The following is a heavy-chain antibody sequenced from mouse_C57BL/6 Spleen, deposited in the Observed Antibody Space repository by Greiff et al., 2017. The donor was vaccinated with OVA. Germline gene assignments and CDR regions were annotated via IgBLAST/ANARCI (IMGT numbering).Heavy chain of an antibody. D-gene: IGHD1-1*01. V-gene: IGHV3-1*01. CDR1: GYSITSGYD. Sequence: EVQLQESGPGMVKPSQSLSLTCTVPGYSITSGYDWHWIRHFPGNKLEWMGYISYSGSTNYNPSLKSRISITHDTSKNHFFLKLNSVTTEDTATYYCARDSYYGSSPYFDYWGQGTTLTVSS. CDR3: ARDSYYGSSPYFDY. CDR2: ISYSGST. J-gene: IGHJ2*01.